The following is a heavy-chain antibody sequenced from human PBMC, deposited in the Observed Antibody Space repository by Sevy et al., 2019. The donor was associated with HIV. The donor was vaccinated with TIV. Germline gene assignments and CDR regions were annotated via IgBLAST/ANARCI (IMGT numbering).Heavy chain of an antibody. CDR3: AREEGYCSSTSCYTSWFDP. Sequence: ASVKVSCKASGGTFSSYAISWVRQAPGQRLEWMGGIIPIFGTANCAQKFQGRVTITADESTSTAYMELSSLRSEDTAGYYCAREEGYCSSTSCYTSWFDPWGQGTLVTVSS. CDR1: GGTFSSYA. J-gene: IGHJ5*02. D-gene: IGHD2-2*02. V-gene: IGHV1-69*13. CDR2: IIPIFGTA.